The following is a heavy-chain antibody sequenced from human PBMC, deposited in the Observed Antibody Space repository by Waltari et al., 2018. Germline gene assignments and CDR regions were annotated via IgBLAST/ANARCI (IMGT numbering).Heavy chain of an antibody. V-gene: IGHV4-4*07. J-gene: IGHJ1*01. Sequence: QVQLQESGPGLVRPSETLSLPCTVSGGSISGYYWRWIRQPAGKGLEWIGRIYTSGSTNYNPSLKSRVTMSVDTSKNQFSLKLSSVTAADTAVYYCARDYDSSGRWAGFQHWGQGTLVTVSS. CDR3: ARDYDSSGRWAGFQH. D-gene: IGHD3-22*01. CDR2: IYTSGST. CDR1: GGSISGYY.